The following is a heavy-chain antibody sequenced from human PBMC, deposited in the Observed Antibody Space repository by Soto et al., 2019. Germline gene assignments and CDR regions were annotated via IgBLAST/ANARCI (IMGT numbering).Heavy chain of an antibody. J-gene: IGHJ6*02. V-gene: IGHV1-3*05. Sequence: QVQLVQSGAEEKKPGASVKVSCKASGYTFTSYVMHWVRQAPGQRLEWMGWINAGNDNTKYSQKFQGRVTITRDTSASTAYMELSSLRSEDTAVYYCASEAIAAAAVYGMDVWGQGTTVTVSS. D-gene: IGHD6-13*01. CDR1: GYTFTSYV. CDR2: INAGNDNT. CDR3: ASEAIAAAAVYGMDV.